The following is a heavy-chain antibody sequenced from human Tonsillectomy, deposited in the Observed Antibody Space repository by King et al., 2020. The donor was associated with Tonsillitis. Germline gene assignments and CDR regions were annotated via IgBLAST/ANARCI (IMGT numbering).Heavy chain of an antibody. CDR3: ARGQIVGSYYFDY. J-gene: IGHJ4*02. CDR1: GGSISSYY. D-gene: IGHD1-26*01. V-gene: IGHV4-4*07. CDR2: NYTSGST. Sequence: QVQLQESGPGLVKPSETLSLTCTVSGGSISSYYWNWIRQPAGKGLEWIGRNYTSGSTNYNPSLKSRVTMSVDTSKNQFSLKLSSVTAADTAVYYCARGQIVGSYYFDYWGQGTLVTVSS.